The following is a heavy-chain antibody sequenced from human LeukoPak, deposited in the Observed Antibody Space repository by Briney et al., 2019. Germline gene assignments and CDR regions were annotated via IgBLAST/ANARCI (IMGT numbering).Heavy chain of an antibody. CDR2: ISWNSGSI. CDR1: GFTFDDYA. CDR3: AKDVSAASYYYYYGMDD. V-gene: IGHV3-9*01. Sequence: GRSLRLSCAASGFTFDDYAMHWVRQAPGKGLEWVSGISWNSGSIGYADSVKGRFTISRDNAKNSPYLQMNSLRAEDAALYYCAKDVSAASYYYYYGMDDWGQGTTVTVSS. D-gene: IGHD2-2*01. J-gene: IGHJ6*02.